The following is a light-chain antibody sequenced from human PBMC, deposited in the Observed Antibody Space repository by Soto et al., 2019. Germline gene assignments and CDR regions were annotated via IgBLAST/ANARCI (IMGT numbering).Light chain of an antibody. V-gene: IGKV3-11*01. CDR2: DAS. CDR3: QQGRNWPWT. J-gene: IGKJ1*01. CDR1: QSVSSN. Sequence: EIVMTHSPATLALSPCERATLSCRASQSVSSNLAWYQQKPGQAPRLLIYDASNRATGIPARFSGSGSGTDFTLTISNLETEDFAIYYCQQGRNWPWTFGQGTKVDIK.